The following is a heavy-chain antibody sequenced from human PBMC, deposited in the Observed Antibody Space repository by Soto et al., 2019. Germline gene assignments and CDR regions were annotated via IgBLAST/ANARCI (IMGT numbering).Heavy chain of an antibody. D-gene: IGHD6-13*01. V-gene: IGHV3-30*18. Sequence: PVGSLRLSCAASGFTFSSYGMHWVRQAPGKGLEWVAVISYDGSNKYYADSVKGRFTISRDNSKNTLYLQMNSLRAEDTAVYYCAKGGYSSSWAYIDYWGQGTLVTVSS. CDR2: ISYDGSNK. CDR3: AKGGYSSSWAYIDY. CDR1: GFTFSSYG. J-gene: IGHJ4*02.